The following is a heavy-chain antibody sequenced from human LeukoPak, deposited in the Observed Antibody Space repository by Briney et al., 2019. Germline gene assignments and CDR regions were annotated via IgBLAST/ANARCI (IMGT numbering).Heavy chain of an antibody. CDR1: GFTFSSYL. Sequence: GGSLRLSCAASGFTFSSYLMHWVRHAPRKGLVWVSRINSDGSSTSYADSVKGRFTTSRDNAKNTLYLQMNSLRAEDTAVYYCARWSHVSGRWFLDNWGRGTLVSVSS. CDR2: INSDGSST. D-gene: IGHD3-10*01. V-gene: IGHV3-74*01. CDR3: ARWSHVSGRWFLDN. J-gene: IGHJ4*02.